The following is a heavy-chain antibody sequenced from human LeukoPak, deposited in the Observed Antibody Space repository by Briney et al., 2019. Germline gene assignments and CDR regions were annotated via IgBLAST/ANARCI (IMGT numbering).Heavy chain of an antibody. CDR3: ARAGSYNGDYFQH. CDR2: ISYDGSNR. V-gene: IGHV3-30*04. Sequence: GGSLRLSCAASGFTFSSYAMHWVRQAPGKGLEWVAVISYDGSNRYYADSVKGRFTISRDNAKNTLYLQMNSLRAEDTAVYYCARAGSYNGDYFQHWGQGTLVTVSS. D-gene: IGHD1-26*01. CDR1: GFTFSSYA. J-gene: IGHJ1*01.